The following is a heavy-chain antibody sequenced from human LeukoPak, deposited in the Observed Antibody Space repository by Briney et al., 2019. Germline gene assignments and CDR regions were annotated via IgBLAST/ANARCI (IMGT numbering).Heavy chain of an antibody. J-gene: IGHJ3*02. CDR3: AREPYGPGSYGAFDI. CDR2: INWNGGST. V-gene: IGHV3-20*04. D-gene: IGHD3-10*01. Sequence: GGSLRLSCAASGFTFDDYGMSWVRQAPGKGLEWASGINWNGGSTGYADSVKGRFTISRDNAKNSLYLQMNSLRAEDTALYYCAREPYGPGSYGAFDIWGQGTMVTVSS. CDR1: GFTFDDYG.